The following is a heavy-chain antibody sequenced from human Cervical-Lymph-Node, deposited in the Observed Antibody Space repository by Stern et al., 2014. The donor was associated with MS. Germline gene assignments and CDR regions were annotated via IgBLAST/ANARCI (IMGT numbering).Heavy chain of an antibody. Sequence: VKLAESGGGLVQPGGSLRISCTASGFTVSGYDMNWVRQAPGKGLGWISYIRRGSDLTNYAGSVKGPFTASRNNAKNSVYLQINSLRDDDTAIYYCAREDTSAWLDTWGQGTLVIVSS. CDR1: GFTVSGYD. V-gene: IGHV3-48*02. CDR2: IRRGSDLT. CDR3: AREDTSAWLDT. J-gene: IGHJ4*02. D-gene: IGHD6-19*01.